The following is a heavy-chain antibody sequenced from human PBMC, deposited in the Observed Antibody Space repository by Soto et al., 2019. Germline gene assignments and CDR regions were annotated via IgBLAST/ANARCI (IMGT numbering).Heavy chain of an antibody. D-gene: IGHD1-1*01. J-gene: IGHJ4*02. CDR1: GFTLSNYG. Sequence: QVQLVASGGGVVQPGRSLRLSCAASGFTLSNYGMNWVRQAPGKGLEWVAVIWYDGSYKYDVDSVKGRFSIFRDASKNTVYLQMNSLRGEDTAVYYCARGNWKNGYFDYWGQGTLVTVSS. V-gene: IGHV3-33*01. CDR3: ARGNWKNGYFDY. CDR2: IWYDGSYK.